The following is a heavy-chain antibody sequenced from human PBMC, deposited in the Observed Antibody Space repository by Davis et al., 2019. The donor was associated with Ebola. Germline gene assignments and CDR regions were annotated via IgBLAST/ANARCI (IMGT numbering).Heavy chain of an antibody. D-gene: IGHD2-21*02. CDR1: GGSISSSNW. J-gene: IGHJ2*01. Sequence: MPSETLSLTCAVSGGSISSSNWWRWVRQAPGKGLEWLGEIDHSGTTNSNPSLKSRVTISVDKSKNHVSLNLNSVTAADTAVYYCARSPGRSLVVTALSRNFDLWGRGTLVTVSS. V-gene: IGHV4-4*02. CDR3: ARSPGRSLVVTALSRNFDL. CDR2: IDHSGTT.